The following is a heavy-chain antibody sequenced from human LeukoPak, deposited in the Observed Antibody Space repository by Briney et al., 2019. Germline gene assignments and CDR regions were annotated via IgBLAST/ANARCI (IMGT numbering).Heavy chain of an antibody. Sequence: ASVKVSYKASGYTFTGYYIHRVRQAPGQGLEWMGWINPNSGGTNYAQNFQGRVTMTRDTSISTAYMELTSLRSDDTAVYYCATARDRNSVYSSFDYWGQGTLVTVSS. CDR3: ATARDRNSVYSSFDY. CDR2: INPNSGGT. J-gene: IGHJ4*02. D-gene: IGHD5/OR15-5a*01. V-gene: IGHV1-2*02. CDR1: GYTFTGYY.